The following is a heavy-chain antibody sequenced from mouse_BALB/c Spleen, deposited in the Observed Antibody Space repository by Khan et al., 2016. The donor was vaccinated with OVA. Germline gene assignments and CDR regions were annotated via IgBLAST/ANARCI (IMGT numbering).Heavy chain of an antibody. V-gene: IGHV3-2*02. CDR2: ISYSGST. CDR1: GYSITSNYA. Sequence: EVQLQESGPGLVKPSQSLSLTCTVTGYSITSNYAWNWIRQFPGNKLEWMGYISYSGSTSYNPSLKSRISITRDTSKNQFFLQLNSVTTEDTATYCCARSNYYGYAMDYWGQGTSVTVSS. J-gene: IGHJ4*01. CDR3: ARSNYYGYAMDY. D-gene: IGHD1-1*01.